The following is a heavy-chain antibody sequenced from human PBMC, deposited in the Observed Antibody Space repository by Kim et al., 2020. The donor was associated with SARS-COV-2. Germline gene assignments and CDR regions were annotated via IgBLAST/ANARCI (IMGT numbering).Heavy chain of an antibody. CDR1: GFTFSSYA. CDR3: ARVGTPVRYNWNYIGLWKNYYMDV. Sequence: GGSLRLSCAASGFTFSSYAMHWVRQAPGKGLEWVAVISYDGSNKYYADSVKGRFTISRDNSKNTLYLQMNSLRAEDTAVYYCARVGTPVRYNWNYIGLWKNYYMDVWGKGTTVTVSS. D-gene: IGHD1-7*01. CDR2: ISYDGSNK. V-gene: IGHV3-30-3*01. J-gene: IGHJ6*03.